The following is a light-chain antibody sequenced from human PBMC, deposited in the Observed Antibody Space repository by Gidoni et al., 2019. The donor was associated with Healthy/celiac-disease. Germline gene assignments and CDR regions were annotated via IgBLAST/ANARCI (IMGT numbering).Light chain of an antibody. V-gene: IGKV1-39*01. CDR2: AAS. CDR1: QSISSY. J-gene: IGKJ3*01. Sequence: DLQMTQSPSSLSASVGDRVTITCRASQSISSYLNWYQQKPGKAPKLLIYAASSLQSGVPSRFSGSGSGTDFTLTISSLQPEDFATYDCQQSYSTLFTFGPXTKVDIK. CDR3: QQSYSTLFT.